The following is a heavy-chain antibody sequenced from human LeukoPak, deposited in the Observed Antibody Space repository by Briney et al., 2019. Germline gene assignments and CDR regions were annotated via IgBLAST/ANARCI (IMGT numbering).Heavy chain of an antibody. D-gene: IGHD3-10*01. Sequence: SETLSLTCTGSGGSISSYYWSWIRQPPGKGLEWIGYIYYSGSTNYNPSLKSRVTISVDTSKNQFSLKLSSVTAADTAVYYSARARGVLDAFDIWGQGTMVTVSS. CDR1: GGSISSYY. CDR2: IYYSGST. J-gene: IGHJ3*02. V-gene: IGHV4-59*01. CDR3: ARARGVLDAFDI.